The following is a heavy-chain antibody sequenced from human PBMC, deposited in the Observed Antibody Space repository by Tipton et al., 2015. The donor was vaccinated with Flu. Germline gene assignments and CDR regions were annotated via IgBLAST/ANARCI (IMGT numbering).Heavy chain of an antibody. V-gene: IGHV4-4*08. CDR2: IYTTGIP. D-gene: IGHD5-18*01. CDR3: ARLTYSYDIRGYYFDS. CDR1: GASISSYY. Sequence: TLSLTCTVSGASISSYYWSWIRQPPGKGLEWIGYIYTTGIPNYNPSLKSRVTMSVDTSKNQFSLKLSSVTAADTAVYYCARLTYSYDIRGYYFDSWGQGTLVTVSS. J-gene: IGHJ4*02.